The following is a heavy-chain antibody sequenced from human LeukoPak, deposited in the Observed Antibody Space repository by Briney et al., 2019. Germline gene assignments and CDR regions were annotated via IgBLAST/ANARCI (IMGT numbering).Heavy chain of an antibody. D-gene: IGHD6-19*01. Sequence: PSETLSLTCTVSGGSMSNYYWSWIRQPAGKGLEWIGRIYSSGSINYNPSLKSRVTTSVDTSRNQFSLKVSSVTAADAAVYYRARDLAGDLGYWGQGTLVTVSS. CDR2: IYSSGSI. V-gene: IGHV4-4*07. CDR1: GGSMSNYY. CDR3: ARDLAGDLGY. J-gene: IGHJ4*02.